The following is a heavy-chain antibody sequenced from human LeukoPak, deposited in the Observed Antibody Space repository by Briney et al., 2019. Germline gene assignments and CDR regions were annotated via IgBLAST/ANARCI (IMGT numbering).Heavy chain of an antibody. CDR2: INHSGST. Sequence: SEALSLTCAVYGGSFSGYYWSWIRQPPGKGLEWIGEINHSGSTNSNPSLKSRVTISLGTSKNQFSLKLSSVTAADTAVYYCARTDYHGSGSFYDNWFDPWGQGTLVTVSS. CDR1: GGSFSGYY. CDR3: ARTDYHGSGSFYDNWFDP. J-gene: IGHJ5*02. D-gene: IGHD3-10*01. V-gene: IGHV4-34*01.